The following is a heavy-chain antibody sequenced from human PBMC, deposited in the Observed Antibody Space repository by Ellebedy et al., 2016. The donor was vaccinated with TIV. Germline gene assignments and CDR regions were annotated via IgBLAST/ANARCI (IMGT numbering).Heavy chain of an antibody. CDR3: VRDLTMVRGLNREGRFDP. J-gene: IGHJ5*02. D-gene: IGHD3-10*01. CDR2: IYSSGTI. Sequence: MPSETLSLTCTVSGDSINGYYWSWIRQSAGKGLEWIGRIYSSGTINYNPSLKSRVTMAVDTSKNQLSLNFSSVTAADTAMYYCVRDLTMVRGLNREGRFDPWGQGTLVTVSS. CDR1: GDSINGYY. V-gene: IGHV4-4*07.